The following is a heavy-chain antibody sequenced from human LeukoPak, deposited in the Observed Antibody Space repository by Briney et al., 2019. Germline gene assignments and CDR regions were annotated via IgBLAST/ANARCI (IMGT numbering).Heavy chain of an antibody. CDR2: ISGSGGST. J-gene: IGHJ4*02. CDR1: GFTFSSYA. D-gene: IGHD3-22*01. V-gene: IGHV3-23*01. Sequence: GGSLRLSCAASGFTFSSYAMSWVRQAPGKGLEWVSAISGSGGSTYYADSVKGRFTISRDNSKNTLYLQMNSLGAEDTAVYYCAKDGYYDSSGFVDYWGQGTLVTVSS. CDR3: AKDGYYDSSGFVDY.